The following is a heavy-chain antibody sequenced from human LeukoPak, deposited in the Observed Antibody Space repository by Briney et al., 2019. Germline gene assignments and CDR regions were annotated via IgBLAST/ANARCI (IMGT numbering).Heavy chain of an antibody. CDR1: GITFSSYS. D-gene: IGHD6-13*01. J-gene: IGHJ6*03. CDR3: ARPYSSSWGYYYYMDV. CDR2: ISSSSSYI. V-gene: IGHV3-21*01. Sequence: PGGSLRLSCAASGITFSSYSMNWVRQAPGKGLEWVSSISSSSSYIYYADSVKGRFTISRDNAKNSLYLQMNSLRAEDTAVYYCARPYSSSWGYYYYMDVWGKGTTVTVSS.